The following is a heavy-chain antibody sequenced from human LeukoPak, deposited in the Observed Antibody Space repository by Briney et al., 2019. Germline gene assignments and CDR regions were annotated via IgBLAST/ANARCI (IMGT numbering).Heavy chain of an antibody. V-gene: IGHV3-21*01. CDR2: ISSSSSYI. J-gene: IGHJ4*02. CDR1: GFTFSSYS. D-gene: IGHD3-10*01. CDR3: ARDSGGSGSPFDY. Sequence: MTGGSLRLSCAASGFTFSSYSMNWVCLAPGKGLEWVSSISSSSSYIYYADSVRGRFTISRDNAKNSLYLQMNSLRAEDTAVYYCARDSGGSGSPFDYWGQGTLVTVSS.